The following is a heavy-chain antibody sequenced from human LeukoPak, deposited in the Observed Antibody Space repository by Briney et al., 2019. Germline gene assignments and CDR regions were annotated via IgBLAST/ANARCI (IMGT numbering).Heavy chain of an antibody. Sequence: GGSLRLSRAASGFTFDDYGMSWVRQAPGKGLEWVSGINWNGGSTGYADSVNGRFTISRDNAKNSLYLQMNSLRAEDTAVYYCAREPTYSSSWYTNCDYWGQGTLVTVSS. CDR3: AREPTYSSSWYTNCDY. V-gene: IGHV3-20*04. CDR1: GFTFDDYG. D-gene: IGHD6-13*01. J-gene: IGHJ4*02. CDR2: INWNGGST.